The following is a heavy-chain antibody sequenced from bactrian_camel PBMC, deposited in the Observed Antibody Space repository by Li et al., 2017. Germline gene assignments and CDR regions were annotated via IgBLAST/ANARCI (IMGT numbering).Heavy chain of an antibody. J-gene: IGHJ4*01. CDR2: IYVAGGTR. D-gene: IGHD1*01. CDR1: FDTMSANC. CDR3: ATGEMGWVLGNN. V-gene: IGHV3S40*01. Sequence: DVQLVESGGGSVQTGDSLRLSCVLSFDTMSANCMGWFRQAPGKEREGVAAIYVAGGTRYYSDSVKGRFTISRDNAKRLLYLQMNSLKIEDTAVYYCATGEMGWVLGNNWGQGTQVTVS.